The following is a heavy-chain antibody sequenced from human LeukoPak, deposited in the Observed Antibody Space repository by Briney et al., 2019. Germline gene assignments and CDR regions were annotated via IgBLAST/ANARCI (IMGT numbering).Heavy chain of an antibody. V-gene: IGHV4-59*01. D-gene: IGHD5-12*01. CDR1: GGSISSYY. CDR3: ARGVGVVASIDY. J-gene: IGHJ4*02. CDR2: IYYSGST. Sequence: SETLSLTCTVSGGSISSYYWSWIRQPPGKGLEWIGYIYYSGSTNYNPSLKSRLTISVDTSKNQFSLKLGSVTAADTAMYYCARGVGVVASIDYWGQGTLVTVSS.